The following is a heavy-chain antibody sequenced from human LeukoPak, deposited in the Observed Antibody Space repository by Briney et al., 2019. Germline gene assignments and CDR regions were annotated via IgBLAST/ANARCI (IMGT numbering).Heavy chain of an antibody. J-gene: IGHJ4*02. CDR1: GFTFSSYE. V-gene: IGHV3-48*03. D-gene: IGHD2-15*01. CDR2: ISSSGSTI. CDR3: ASSEGGSYSTQVNYFDY. Sequence: GGSLILSCAASGFTFSSYEMYWVRQAPGKGLEWVSYISSSGSTIYYADSVKGRFTISRDNAKNSLYLQMNSLRAEDTAVYYCASSEGGSYSTQVNYFDYWGQGTLVTVSS.